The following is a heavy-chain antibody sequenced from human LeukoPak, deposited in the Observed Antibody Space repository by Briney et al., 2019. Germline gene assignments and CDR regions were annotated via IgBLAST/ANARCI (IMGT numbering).Heavy chain of an antibody. Sequence: PSETLSLTCTVSGGSISSGSYYWSWIRQPAGKGLEWIGRIYTSGSTNYNPSLKSRVTISVDTSKNQFSLKLSSVTAADTAVYYCATREATGYWGRGTLVTVSS. J-gene: IGHJ4*02. V-gene: IGHV4-61*02. D-gene: IGHD1-26*01. CDR1: GGSISSGSYY. CDR3: ATREATGY. CDR2: IYTSGST.